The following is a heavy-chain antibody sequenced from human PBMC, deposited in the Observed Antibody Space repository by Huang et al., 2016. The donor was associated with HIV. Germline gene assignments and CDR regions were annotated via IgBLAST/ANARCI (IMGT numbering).Heavy chain of an antibody. CDR3: ARGHTRRDFYDSSGYDFDY. J-gene: IGHJ4*02. CDR1: GYCFTAYF. D-gene: IGHD3-22*01. V-gene: IGHV1-2*02. Sequence: QVQLVQSGAEVKRPGASVKVSCTASGYCFTAYFIHWVRQAPGHGLGCMGWNHPKIGVTPYPLKLQGRVTMPSDTSSSPVDMELSGLRSDDTAVYYCARGHTRRDFYDSSGYDFDYWGQGTLVTVSS. CDR2: NHPKIGVT.